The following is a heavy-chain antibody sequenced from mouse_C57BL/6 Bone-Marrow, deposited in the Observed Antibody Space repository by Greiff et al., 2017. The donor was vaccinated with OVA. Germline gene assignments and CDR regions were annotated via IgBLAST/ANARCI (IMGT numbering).Heavy chain of an antibody. Sequence: EVKLVESGGGLVQPGGSLKLSCAASGFTFSDYGMAWVRQAPRKGPEWVAFISNLAYSIYYADTVTGRFTISRENAKNTLYLEMSSLRSEDTAMYYCARYYYAMDYWGQGTSVTVSS. J-gene: IGHJ4*01. CDR2: ISNLAYSI. V-gene: IGHV5-15*01. CDR3: ARYYYAMDY. CDR1: GFTFSDYG.